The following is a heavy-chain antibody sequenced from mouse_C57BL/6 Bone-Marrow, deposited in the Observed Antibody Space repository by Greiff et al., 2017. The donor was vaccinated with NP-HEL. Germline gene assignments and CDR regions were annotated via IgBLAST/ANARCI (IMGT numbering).Heavy chain of an antibody. V-gene: IGHV1-64*01. Sequence: QVQLQQPGAELVKPGASVKLSCKASGYTFTSYWMHWVKQRPGQGLEWIGMIHPNSGSTNYNEKFKSKATLTVDKSSSTAYMQLSSLTSEDSAVYYCARETMVYYYAMDYWGQGTSVTVSS. CDR3: ARETMVYYYAMDY. CDR1: GYTFTSYW. D-gene: IGHD1-1*02. CDR2: IHPNSGST. J-gene: IGHJ4*01.